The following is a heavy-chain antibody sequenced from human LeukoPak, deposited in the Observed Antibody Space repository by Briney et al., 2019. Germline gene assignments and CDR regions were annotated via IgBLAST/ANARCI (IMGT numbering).Heavy chain of an antibody. V-gene: IGHV4-34*12. Sequence: SETLSLTCTVSGGSISSYYWSWIRQSPGKGLEWIGDIFDGKTINYNPSLKSRVTISAATSSQQFSLSLRSVTAADTAVYFCASGAWATRLNSWAQGALVIVSS. CDR1: GGSISSYY. D-gene: IGHD5-24*01. CDR2: IFDGKTI. J-gene: IGHJ4*02. CDR3: ASGAWATRLNS.